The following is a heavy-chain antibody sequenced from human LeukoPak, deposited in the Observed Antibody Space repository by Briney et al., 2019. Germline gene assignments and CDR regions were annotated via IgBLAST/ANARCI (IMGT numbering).Heavy chain of an antibody. J-gene: IGHJ4*02. V-gene: IGHV4-34*01. Sequence: PSETLSLTCAVYGGSFSGYYWSWIRQPPGKGLEWIGEINHSGSTNYNPSLKSRVTMSVDTSKNQFSLKLSSVTAAGTAVYYCARDYSWPYYFDYWGQGTLVTVSS. CDR3: ARDYSWPYYFDY. D-gene: IGHD2-15*01. CDR1: GGSFSGYY. CDR2: INHSGST.